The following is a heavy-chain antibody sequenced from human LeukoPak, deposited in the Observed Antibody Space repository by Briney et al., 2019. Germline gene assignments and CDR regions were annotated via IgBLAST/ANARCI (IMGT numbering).Heavy chain of an antibody. D-gene: IGHD4-17*01. J-gene: IGHJ3*02. CDR3: ARTRGYGDYGAFDI. Sequence: GGSLRLSCAASGFTFNSYDMHWVRQATGKGLEWVSAIGTAGDTYYPGSVKGRFTISRENAKNSLYLQMNSLRAGDTAVYYCARTRGYGDYGAFDIWGQGTMVTVSS. V-gene: IGHV3-13*01. CDR1: GFTFNSYD. CDR2: IGTAGDT.